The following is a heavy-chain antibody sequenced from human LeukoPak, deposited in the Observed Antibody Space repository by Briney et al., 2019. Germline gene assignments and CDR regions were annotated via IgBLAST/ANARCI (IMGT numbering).Heavy chain of an antibody. CDR1: GYTFTGYY. CDR2: INPNSGGT. J-gene: IGHJ4*02. CDR3: ARGYYDFWSGYYIPNDY. V-gene: IGHV1-2*02. D-gene: IGHD3-3*01. Sequence: ASVKVSCKASGYTFTGYYMHWVRQAPGQGLEWMGWINPNSGGTNYAQKFQGRVTMTRDTSISTAYMELSRLRSDDTAVYYCARGYYDFWSGYYIPNDYWGQGTLVTVSS.